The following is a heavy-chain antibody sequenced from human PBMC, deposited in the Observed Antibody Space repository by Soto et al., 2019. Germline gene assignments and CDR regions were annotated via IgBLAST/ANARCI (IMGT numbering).Heavy chain of an antibody. Sequence: QVQLVQSGAEVKKPGSSVKVSCKASGGTFSSYAISWVRQAPGQGLEWMGEIIPIFGTANYAQKFQGRVTSTADESTSASYMELSSKRTEDTAVDYCAIPAEGGTAYHYCGLDVLRQ. V-gene: IGHV1-69*12. CDR3: AIPAEGGTAYHYCGLDV. CDR1: GGTFSSYA. CDR2: IIPIFGTA. J-gene: IGHJ6*02. D-gene: IGHD2-15*01.